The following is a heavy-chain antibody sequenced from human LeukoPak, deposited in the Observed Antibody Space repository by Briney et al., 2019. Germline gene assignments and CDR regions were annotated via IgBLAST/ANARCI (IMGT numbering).Heavy chain of an antibody. CDR1: GGSISGANYY. D-gene: IGHD3-10*02. Sequence: SETLSLTCTVSGGSISGANYYWSWIRQHPGKGLEWIGYIYYTGSTYYNPSLKSRATISVDTSNNQFSLKLSSVTAADTAVYYCARKMLGGFDYWGQGTLVTVSS. J-gene: IGHJ4*02. CDR3: ARKMLGGFDY. V-gene: IGHV4-31*03. CDR2: IYYTGST.